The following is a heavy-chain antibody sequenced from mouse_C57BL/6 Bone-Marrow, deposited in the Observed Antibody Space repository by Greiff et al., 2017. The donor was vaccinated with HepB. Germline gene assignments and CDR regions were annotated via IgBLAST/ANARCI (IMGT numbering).Heavy chain of an antibody. J-gene: IGHJ3*01. CDR2: INPGSGGT. Sequence: VQLQQSGAELVRPGTSVKVSCKASGYAFTNYLIEWVKQRPGQGLEWIGVINPGSGGTNYNEKFKGKATLTADKSSSTAYMQLSRLTSEDSAVYFCARDGSWFAYWGQGTLVTVSA. V-gene: IGHV1-54*01. D-gene: IGHD2-3*01. CDR3: ARDGSWFAY. CDR1: GYAFTNYL.